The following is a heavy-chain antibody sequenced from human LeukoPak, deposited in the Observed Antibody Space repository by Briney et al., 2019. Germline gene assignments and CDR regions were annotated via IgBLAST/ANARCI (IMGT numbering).Heavy chain of an antibody. V-gene: IGHV4-59*01. Sequence: SETLSLTCTVSGGSLSTYYWNWIRQPPGKGLEWIGYIFYSGNSNCNPSLKSRVTMSVDRSKNQFSLNLTSVTAADTAVYYCARDRHSGYDSWGQGTLVTVSS. D-gene: IGHD5-12*01. CDR3: ARDRHSGYDS. J-gene: IGHJ5*01. CDR2: IFYSGNS. CDR1: GGSLSTYY.